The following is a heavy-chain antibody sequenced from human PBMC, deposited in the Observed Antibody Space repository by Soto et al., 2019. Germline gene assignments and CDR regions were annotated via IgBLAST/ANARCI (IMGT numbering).Heavy chain of an antibody. D-gene: IGHD2-15*01. V-gene: IGHV4-34*01. CDR3: ARGGGTRFVFDF. CDR1: GGSFSGYY. Sequence: PSETLSLTCAVYGGSFSGYYWSWIRQPPGKGLEWIGEINHSGSTNYNPSLKSRVTISVDTSKNQFSLKLSSVTAADTAVYYCARGGGTRFVFDFWGQGTMVPVSS. J-gene: IGHJ3*01. CDR2: INHSGST.